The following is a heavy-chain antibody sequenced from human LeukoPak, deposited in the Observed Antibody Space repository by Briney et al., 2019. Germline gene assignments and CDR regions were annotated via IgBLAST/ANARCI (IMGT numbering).Heavy chain of an antibody. CDR3: ARVLYCSSTSCYLSDY. CDR1: GFTFSSYS. CDR2: ISSSSSYI. V-gene: IGHV3-21*01. Sequence: PGGSLRLSCAASGFTFSSYSMNWVRQAPGKGLEWVSSISSSSSYIYYADSVKGRFTISRDNAKNSLYLQMNSLRAEDTAVYYCARVLYCSSTSCYLSDYWGQGTLVTVSS. D-gene: IGHD2-2*01. J-gene: IGHJ4*02.